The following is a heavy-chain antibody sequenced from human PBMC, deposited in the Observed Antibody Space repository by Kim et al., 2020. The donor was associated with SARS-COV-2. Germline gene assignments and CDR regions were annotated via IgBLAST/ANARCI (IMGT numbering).Heavy chain of an antibody. CDR3: AKDIDDSNYGTFDY. CDR1: GVTFDNYA. D-gene: IGHD4-4*01. J-gene: IGHJ4*02. Sequence: GGSLRLSCEALGVTFDNYAMSWVRQAPGKGLEWVSGISASGDTTDYADSVNGRFTISRDNNKKTVFLQLNSLRPEDTATYYCAKDIDDSNYGTFDYWGQGVLVTVSS. CDR2: ISASGDTT. V-gene: IGHV3-23*01.